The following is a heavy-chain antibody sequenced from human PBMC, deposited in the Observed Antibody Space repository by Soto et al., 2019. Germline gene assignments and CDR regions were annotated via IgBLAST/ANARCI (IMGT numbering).Heavy chain of an antibody. V-gene: IGHV4-39*01. J-gene: IGHJ4*02. CDR2: ISKSGTT. D-gene: IGHD4-17*01. Sequence: SETLSLTCTVSGGSISRTSHYWGWIRQPPGKGLEWIGSISKSGTTYYNPSLQSRLTVSVDTSKNQFSLKLSSVTAADTAVYYCASSGGTTVTTKIDNWGQGTLVTVSS. CDR3: ASSGGTTVTTKIDN. CDR1: GGSISRTSHY.